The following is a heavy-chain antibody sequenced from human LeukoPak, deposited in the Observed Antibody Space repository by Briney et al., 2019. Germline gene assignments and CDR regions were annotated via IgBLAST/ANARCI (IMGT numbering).Heavy chain of an antibody. CDR2: IYSGGST. CDR3: ASSGWELLIAFDI. D-gene: IGHD1-26*01. J-gene: IGHJ3*02. CDR1: GFTVSSNY. Sequence: PGGSLRLSCAASGFTVSSNYMSWVRQAPGKGLEWASVIYSGGSTYYADSVKGRFTISRDNSKNTLYLQMNSLRAEDTAVYYCASSGWELLIAFDIWGQGTMVTVSS. V-gene: IGHV3-53*01.